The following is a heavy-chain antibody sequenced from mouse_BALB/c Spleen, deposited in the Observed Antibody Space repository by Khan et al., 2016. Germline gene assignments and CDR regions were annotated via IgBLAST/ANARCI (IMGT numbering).Heavy chain of an antibody. Sequence: QSQLVQSGPELKKPGETVKISCKASGYTFTNYGMNWVKQAPGKGLKWMGWMNTYTGEPTYADDFKGRFAFSLKTSARTAYLQINNLKNEDTATYFCVRDYDYDGDWYFDVWGAGTTVTVSS. J-gene: IGHJ1*01. CDR2: MNTYTGEP. CDR3: VRDYDYDGDWYFDV. D-gene: IGHD2-4*01. CDR1: GYTFTNYG. V-gene: IGHV9-3-1*01.